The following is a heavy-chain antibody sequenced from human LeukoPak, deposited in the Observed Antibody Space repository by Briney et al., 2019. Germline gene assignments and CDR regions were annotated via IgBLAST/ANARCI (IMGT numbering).Heavy chain of an antibody. CDR1: GYTFTSYY. CDR2: INPSGGST. CDR3: ARVPRYEAFDI. J-gene: IGHJ3*02. V-gene: IGHV1-46*01. Sequence: ASVKVSCTAPGYTFTSYYMHWVRQAPGQGLEWMGIINPSGGSTSYAQKFQGRVTMTRDTSTSTVYMELSSLRSEDTAVYYCARVPRYEAFDIWGQGTMVTVSS.